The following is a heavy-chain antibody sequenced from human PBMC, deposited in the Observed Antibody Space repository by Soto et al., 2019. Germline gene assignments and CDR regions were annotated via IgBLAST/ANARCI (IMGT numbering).Heavy chain of an antibody. Sequence: GASVKVSCKASGGTFSSYAISWVRQAPGQGLEWMGGIIPIFGTANYAQKFQGRVTITADESTSTAYMELSSLRSEDTAVYYCAREAGRFVEWLTVLNWFDPWGQGTLVTVSS. CDR3: AREAGRFVEWLTVLNWFDP. J-gene: IGHJ5*02. D-gene: IGHD3-3*01. V-gene: IGHV1-69*13. CDR1: GGTFSSYA. CDR2: IIPIFGTA.